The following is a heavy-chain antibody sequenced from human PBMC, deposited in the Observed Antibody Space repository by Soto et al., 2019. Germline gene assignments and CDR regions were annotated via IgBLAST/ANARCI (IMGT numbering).Heavy chain of an antibody. J-gene: IGHJ3*02. D-gene: IGHD3-10*01. CDR2: IYYSGST. CDR1: GGSISSGGYY. CDR3: ARGRVLGVLLWFGELSNDAFDI. Sequence: ASETLSLTCTVSGGSISSGGYYWSWIRQHPGKGLEWIGYIYYSGSTYYNPSLKSRVTISADTSKNQFSLKLSSVTAADTAVYYCARGRVLGVLLWFGELSNDAFDIWGQGTMVTVSS. V-gene: IGHV4-31*03.